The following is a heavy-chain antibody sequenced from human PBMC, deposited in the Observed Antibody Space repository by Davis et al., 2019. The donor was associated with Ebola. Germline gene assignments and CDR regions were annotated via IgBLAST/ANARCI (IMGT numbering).Heavy chain of an antibody. CDR1: GGSFSGYY. V-gene: IGHV4-34*01. Sequence: MPSETLSLTCAVYGGSFSGYYWSWIRQPPGKGLEWIGEIYHSGSTNYNPSLKSRVTISVDKSKNQFSLKLSSVTVADTAVYYCARDGYCSGGSCYSGWFDPWGQGTLVTVSS. J-gene: IGHJ5*02. D-gene: IGHD2-15*01. CDR3: ARDGYCSGGSCYSGWFDP. CDR2: IYHSGST.